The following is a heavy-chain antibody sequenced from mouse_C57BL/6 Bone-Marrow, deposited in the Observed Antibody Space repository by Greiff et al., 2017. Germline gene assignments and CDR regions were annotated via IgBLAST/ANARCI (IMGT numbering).Heavy chain of an antibody. V-gene: IGHV1-50*01. CDR3: ARERDYYGSSPYWYFDV. J-gene: IGHJ1*03. CDR1: GYTFTSYW. CDR2: IDPSDSYT. D-gene: IGHD1-1*01. Sequence: VQLQQPGAELVKPGASVKLSCEASGYTFTSYWMQWVKQRPGQGLEWIGEIDPSDSYTNYNQKFKGKATLTVDTSSSTAYMQLSSLTSEDSAVYYCARERDYYGSSPYWYFDVWGTGTTVTVSS.